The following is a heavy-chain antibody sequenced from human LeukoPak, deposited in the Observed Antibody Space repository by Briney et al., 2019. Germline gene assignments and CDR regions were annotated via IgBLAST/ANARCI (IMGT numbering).Heavy chain of an antibody. D-gene: IGHD5-18*01. CDR1: GFTFNSYE. Sequence: TGGSLRLSCAASGFTFNSYEMHWVRQAPGKGLEWVSYISSSGSTIYYADSVKGRFTISRDNSKNTLYLQMNSLRAEDTAVYYCAKAAYNYGPFDYWGQGTLVLVSS. CDR3: AKAAYNYGPFDY. V-gene: IGHV3-48*03. CDR2: ISSSGSTI. J-gene: IGHJ4*02.